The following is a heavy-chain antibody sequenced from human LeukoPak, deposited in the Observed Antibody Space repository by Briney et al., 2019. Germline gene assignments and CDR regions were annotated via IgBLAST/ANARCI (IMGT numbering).Heavy chain of an antibody. V-gene: IGHV3-48*03. Sequence: SVGSLRLSCVAPGFTSKKDEINSVRQALGEGRECLSPIGFGVVGIYCAGSVKGGFTISRDDAKYSLFLQMSRLRADDTAIYYCARDRAAGPGEETLFGGAAFDLWGQGTLVTVSS. CDR1: GFTSKKDE. CDR3: ARDRAAGPGEETLFGGAAFDL. CDR2: IGFGVVGI. J-gene: IGHJ4*02. D-gene: IGHD3-16*01.